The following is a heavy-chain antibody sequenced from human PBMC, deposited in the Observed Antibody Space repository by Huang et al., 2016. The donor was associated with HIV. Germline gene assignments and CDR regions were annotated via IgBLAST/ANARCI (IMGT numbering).Heavy chain of an antibody. V-gene: IGHV2-5*02. CDR2: IYWDGDK. J-gene: IGHJ4*02. CDR3: AHIHSSLDYFDY. Sequence: QITLKESGPAVVNPTQTLSLTCTFSGFSLSTSGLGVGWIRQLPGKALDWLALIYWDGDKRYKASLMSRLTITKDTTKNQVVLTMSNLEPVDTGTYYCAHIHSSLDYFDYWGQGTLVTVSS. CDR1: GFSLSTSGLG. D-gene: IGHD6-6*01.